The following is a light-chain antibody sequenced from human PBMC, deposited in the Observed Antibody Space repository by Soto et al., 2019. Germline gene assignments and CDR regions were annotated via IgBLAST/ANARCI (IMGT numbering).Light chain of an antibody. CDR3: QQYDSYWGT. Sequence: DIQMTQSPSTLSASVGDRVTITCRASQRISSWLAWYQQKPGKAPKLLIYDVSSLESGVPSRFSGSGSGTEFTLTISSLQPDDFATYYCQQYDSYWGTFGQGTKVEVK. J-gene: IGKJ1*01. V-gene: IGKV1-5*01. CDR2: DVS. CDR1: QRISSW.